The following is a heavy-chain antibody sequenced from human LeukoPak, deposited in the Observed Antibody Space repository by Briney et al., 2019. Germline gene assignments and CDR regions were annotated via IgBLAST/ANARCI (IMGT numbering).Heavy chain of an antibody. CDR1: VGTFSSYA. J-gene: IGHJ5*02. Sequence: GSSVKVSCKASVGTFSSYAIIWVGQAPGQGLEWMGGIIPIFGTANYAQKFQGRVTITTDESTSTAYMELSSMRSEDTAVYYCASGGTGWVAARPSSSNWFDPWGQGTLVTVSS. CDR3: ASGGTGWVAARPSSSNWFDP. V-gene: IGHV1-69*05. D-gene: IGHD6-6*01. CDR2: IIPIFGTA.